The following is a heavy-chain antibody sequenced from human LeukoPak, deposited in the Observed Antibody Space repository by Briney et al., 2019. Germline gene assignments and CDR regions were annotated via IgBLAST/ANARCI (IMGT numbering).Heavy chain of an antibody. CDR3: ATYTVRYYGMDV. J-gene: IGHJ6*02. D-gene: IGHD2-2*02. CDR1: GFTFSSYA. CDR2: INHSGST. V-gene: IGHV4-34*08. Sequence: GSLRLSCAASGFTFSSYAMSWVRQAPGKGLEWIGEINHSGSTNYNPSLKSRVTISVDTSKNQFSLKLSSVTAADTAVYYCATYTVRYYGMDVWGQGTTVTVSS.